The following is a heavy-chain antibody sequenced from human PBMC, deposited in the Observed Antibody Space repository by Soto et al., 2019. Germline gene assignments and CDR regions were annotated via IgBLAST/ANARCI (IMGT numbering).Heavy chain of an antibody. CDR1: DYSISSGYY. Sequence: KASETLSLTCAVSDYSISSGYYWGWIRQPPGKGLEWIANIHHSGSTYYNPSLKSRVTILIDTSKNQFSLKVSSVTAADTAVYYCARLSSGSDASWGQGTLVTVSS. V-gene: IGHV4-38-2*01. D-gene: IGHD6-19*01. J-gene: IGHJ5*02. CDR3: ARLSSGSDAS. CDR2: IHHSGST.